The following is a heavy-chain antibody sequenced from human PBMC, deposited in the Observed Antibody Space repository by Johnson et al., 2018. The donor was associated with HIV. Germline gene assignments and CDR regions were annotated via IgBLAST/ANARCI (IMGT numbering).Heavy chain of an antibody. Sequence: QVQLVESGGGLVQPGGSLRLSCAASGFTFSSYAMHWVRQAPGQGLEWVAVISFVVSNKYYADFVQGRFPISSYNAKNSLYLQMNSLRSDDTAVYYCARDEYSSGYYDAFDIWGQGTMVTVSS. CDR3: ARDEYSSGYYDAFDI. D-gene: IGHD3-22*01. V-gene: IGHV3-30*04. J-gene: IGHJ3*02. CDR2: ISFVVSNK. CDR1: GFTFSSYA.